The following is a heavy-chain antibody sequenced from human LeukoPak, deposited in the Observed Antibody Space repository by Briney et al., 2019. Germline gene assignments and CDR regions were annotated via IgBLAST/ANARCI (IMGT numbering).Heavy chain of an antibody. D-gene: IGHD2-2*01. J-gene: IGHJ6*02. CDR1: GFTFSSYA. V-gene: IGHV3-30*04. CDR2: ISYDGSNK. Sequence: GRSLRLSCVASGFTFSSYAMHWIRQAPGKGLEWVALISYDGSNKYYADSVKGRFTISRDNSKNTLYLQMNSLRAEDTAVYYCARDPRYCSSTSCSPMDVWGQGTTVTVSS. CDR3: ARDPRYCSSTSCSPMDV.